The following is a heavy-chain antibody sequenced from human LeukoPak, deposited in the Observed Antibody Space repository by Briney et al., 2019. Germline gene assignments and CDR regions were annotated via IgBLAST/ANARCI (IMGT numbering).Heavy chain of an antibody. CDR3: AQRQGPTSGSYDYFDP. CDR2: IHSSGYT. Sequence: SETLSLTCTVSGGSISGNYWSWIRQPPGQGLEWIAYIHSSGYTNYNPYLQRRVTISVDTSKNQSSLKVASVTAADTAIYYCAQRQGPTSGSYDYFDPWGPGAPVTVSS. CDR1: GGSISGNY. V-gene: IGHV4-4*09. J-gene: IGHJ5*02. D-gene: IGHD1-26*01.